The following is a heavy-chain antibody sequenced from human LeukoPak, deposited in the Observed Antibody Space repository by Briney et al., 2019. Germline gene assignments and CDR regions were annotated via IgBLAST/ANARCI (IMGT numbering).Heavy chain of an antibody. D-gene: IGHD6-6*01. V-gene: IGHV3-23*01. Sequence: PGGSLRLSCAASGFTFSTYAMSWVRQAPGKGLEWVSAISGSGDSTYYADSAKGRFTVSRDNSKNTLFLQMNSLRAEDTAVYYCTKDLAASLSWGQGTLVTVSS. CDR2: ISGSGDST. CDR3: TKDLAASLS. J-gene: IGHJ5*02. CDR1: GFTFSTYA.